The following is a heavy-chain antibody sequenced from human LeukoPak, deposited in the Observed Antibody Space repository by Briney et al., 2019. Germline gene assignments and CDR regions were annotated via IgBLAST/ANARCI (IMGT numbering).Heavy chain of an antibody. D-gene: IGHD3-22*01. CDR1: GFTLSTYA. CDR2: TSSSDAGT. J-gene: IGHJ3*02. Sequence: GGSLRLSCAASGFTLSTYAMSWVRQTPGKGLEWVAATSSSDAGTYHADSVRGRFTISRDNSKNTLYLQMNSLRAEDTAVYYCARDSSSWDSSGGAFDIWGQGTMVTVSS. CDR3: ARDSSSWDSSGGAFDI. V-gene: IGHV3-23*01.